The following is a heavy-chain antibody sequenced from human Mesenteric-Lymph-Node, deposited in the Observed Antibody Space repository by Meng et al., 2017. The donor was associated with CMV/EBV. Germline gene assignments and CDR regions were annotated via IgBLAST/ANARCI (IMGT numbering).Heavy chain of an antibody. CDR3: GRGRQPSRYYGLDV. CDR1: GYTFTGYY. V-gene: IGHV1-2*02. D-gene: IGHD6-13*01. J-gene: IGHJ6*02. CDR2: INPNSGGT. Sequence: ASVKVSCKASGYTFTGYYMHWVRQAPGQGLEWMGWINPNSGGTNYAQKFQGRVTLTSSTLAGTVYMELSGLTSDDTAVYYCGRGRQPSRYYGLDVWAQGTTVTVSS.